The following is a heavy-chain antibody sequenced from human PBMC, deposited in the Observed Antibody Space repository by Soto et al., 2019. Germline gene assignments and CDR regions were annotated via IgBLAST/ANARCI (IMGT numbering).Heavy chain of an antibody. CDR2: ISGSGDST. J-gene: IGHJ4*02. D-gene: IGHD6-6*01. CDR1: GFTFSSYA. CDR3: AKEMAARLIDY. V-gene: IGHV3-23*01. Sequence: GGSLRLSCAASGFTFSSYAMSWVRQAPGKGLEWVSVISGSGDSTYYADSVKGRFTVSRDNSKNTLYVQMNSLRAEDTAVYYCAKEMAARLIDYWGQGTLVTVSS.